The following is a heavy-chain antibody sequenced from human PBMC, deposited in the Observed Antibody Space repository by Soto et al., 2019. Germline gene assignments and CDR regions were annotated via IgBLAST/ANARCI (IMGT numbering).Heavy chain of an antibody. CDR2: IYCSGST. J-gene: IGHJ6*02. CDR3: ARAGYCSGGSCVTRSSAKFYGMGV. D-gene: IGHD2-15*01. Sequence: SETLSRTCTVAGGSISSGGCHWRSIRHPHTWPFARMAYIYCSGSTYYNPSLKSRVTISVDTSKNQFSLKLSSVTAADTAVYYCARAGYCSGGSCVTRSSAKFYGMGVWGQGTRVTVSS. CDR1: GGSISSGGCH. V-gene: IGHV4-30-4*01.